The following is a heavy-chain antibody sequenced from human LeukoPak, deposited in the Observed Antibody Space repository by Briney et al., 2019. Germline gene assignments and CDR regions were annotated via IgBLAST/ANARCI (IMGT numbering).Heavy chain of an antibody. D-gene: IGHD6-13*01. CDR3: ARGYSSSWNFDY. J-gene: IGHJ4*02. Sequence: PSETLSLTCAVYGGSFSGYYWSWIRQPPGKGLEWIGEINHSGSTNYNPSLKSRVTISVDTSKNQLSLKLSSVTAADTAVYYCARGYSSSWNFDYWGQGTLVTVSS. CDR1: GGSFSGYY. CDR2: INHSGST. V-gene: IGHV4-34*01.